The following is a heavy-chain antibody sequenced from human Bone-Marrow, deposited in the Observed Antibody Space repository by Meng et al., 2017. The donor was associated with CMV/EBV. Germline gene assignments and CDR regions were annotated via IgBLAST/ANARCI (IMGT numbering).Heavy chain of an antibody. D-gene: IGHD6-6*01. CDR3: ARVRIAARPVKGTRLYYFDY. Sequence: SETLSLTCTVSSGSISSGDYYWSWIRQPPGKGLEWIGSIYYSGSTNYNPSLKSRVTISVDTSKNQFSLKLSSVTAADTAVYYCARVRIAARPVKGTRLYYFDYWGQGTLVTVSS. CDR2: IYYSGST. J-gene: IGHJ4*02. CDR1: SGSISSGDYY. V-gene: IGHV4-39*07.